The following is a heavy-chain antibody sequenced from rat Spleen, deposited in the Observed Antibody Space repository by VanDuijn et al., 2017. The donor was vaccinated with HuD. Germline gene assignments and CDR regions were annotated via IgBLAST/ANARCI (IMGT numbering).Heavy chain of an antibody. CDR1: GFTFSNYG. V-gene: IGHV5-25*01. J-gene: IGHJ3*01. Sequence: EVQLVESGGGLVQPGRSMKLSCAASGFTFSNYGMAWVRQAPKKGLEWVAYISYDGGSTYYRDSVKGRFTISRDNAKSTLYLQMDSLRSEDTATYYCARHNSGYFDYWGQGTLVTVSS. CDR3: ARHNSGYFDY. CDR2: ISYDGGST. D-gene: IGHD4-3*01.